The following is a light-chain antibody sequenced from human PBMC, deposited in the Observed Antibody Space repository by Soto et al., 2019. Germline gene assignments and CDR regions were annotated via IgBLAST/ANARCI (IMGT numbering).Light chain of an antibody. CDR2: EVS. CDR3: SSYRSSSTPVCV. V-gene: IGLV2-14*01. Sequence: QSVLTQPASVSGSPGQPITISCTGTSSDIGGYNYVSWYQQHPGKAPKLMIYEVSNRPSGVSNRFSGSKSGNTASLTISGLQAEDEADYYCSSYRSSSTPVCVFGSG. J-gene: IGLJ1*01. CDR1: SSDIGGYNY.